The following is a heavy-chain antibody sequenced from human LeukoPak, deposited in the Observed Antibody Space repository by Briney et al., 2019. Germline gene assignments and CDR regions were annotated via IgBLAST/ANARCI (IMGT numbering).Heavy chain of an antibody. J-gene: IGHJ5*02. CDR2: ISAYNGNT. Sequence: ASVKVSCKASGHTFTSYGISWVRQAPGQGLERMGWISAYNGNTNYAQKLQGRVTMTTDTSTSTAYMELRSLRSDDTAVYYCAREYYYDSSGYYYGTRFDPWGQGTLVTVSS. V-gene: IGHV1-18*01. D-gene: IGHD3-22*01. CDR3: AREYYYDSSGYYYGTRFDP. CDR1: GHTFTSYG.